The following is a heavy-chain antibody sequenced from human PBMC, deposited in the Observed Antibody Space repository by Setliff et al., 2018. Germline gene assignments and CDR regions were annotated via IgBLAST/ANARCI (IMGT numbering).Heavy chain of an antibody. V-gene: IGHV3-74*01. CDR2: INTDGSST. CDR3: AGKGISALSGAFDM. D-gene: IGHD1-26*01. Sequence: GESLKISCAASGFTFSSYWMHWVRQAPGKGLVWVSRINTDGSSTSYADSVKGRFTISRDNAKNTLYLQMNSLRAEDTAVYYCAGKGISALSGAFDMWGQGTMVTVS. J-gene: IGHJ3*02. CDR1: GFTFSSYW.